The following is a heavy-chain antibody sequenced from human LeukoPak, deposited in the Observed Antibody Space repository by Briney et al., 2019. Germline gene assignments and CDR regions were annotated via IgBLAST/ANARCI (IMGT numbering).Heavy chain of an antibody. CDR1: GYTFTGYY. CDR3: ARGIVVVVPAAIGSPFDY. J-gene: IGHJ4*02. D-gene: IGHD2-2*02. Sequence: ASVKVSCKASGYTFTGYYMHWERQAPGQGLEWMGWINPNSGGTNYAQKFQGRVTMTRDTSISTAYMELSRLRSDDTAVYYCARGIVVVVPAAIGSPFDYWGQGTLVTVSS. CDR2: INPNSGGT. V-gene: IGHV1-2*02.